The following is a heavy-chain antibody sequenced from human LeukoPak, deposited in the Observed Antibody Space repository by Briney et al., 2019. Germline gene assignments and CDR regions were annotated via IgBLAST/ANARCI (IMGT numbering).Heavy chain of an antibody. CDR1: GFTFSSYW. V-gene: IGHV3-74*01. CDR2: INSDGSST. J-gene: IGHJ4*02. CDR3: ARESGSYYAVDY. D-gene: IGHD1-26*01. Sequence: GGSLRLSCAASGFTFSSYWMHWVRQAPGKGLVWVSRINSDGSSTSYADSVKGRFTISRDNAKNTLYLQMNSLRAEDTAVYYCARESGSYYAVDYWGQGTLVTVSS.